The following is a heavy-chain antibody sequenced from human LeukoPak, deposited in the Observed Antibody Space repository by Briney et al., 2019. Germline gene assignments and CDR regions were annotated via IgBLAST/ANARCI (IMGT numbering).Heavy chain of an antibody. CDR3: ARDYVSTSCCNDAFDI. Sequence: RASVKVSCKASGYTFTGYYMHWVRQAPGQGLEWMGWINPNSGGTNYAQKFQGRVTMTRDTSIITAYMELSRLRSDDTAVYYCARDYVSTSCCNDAFDIWGQGTMVTVSS. J-gene: IGHJ3*02. V-gene: IGHV1-2*02. CDR1: GYTFTGYY. D-gene: IGHD2-2*01. CDR2: INPNSGGT.